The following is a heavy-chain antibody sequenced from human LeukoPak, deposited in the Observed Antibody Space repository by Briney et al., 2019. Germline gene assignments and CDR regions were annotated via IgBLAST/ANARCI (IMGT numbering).Heavy chain of an antibody. CDR2: IYPGDSDT. J-gene: IGHJ3*02. V-gene: IGHV5-51*01. Sequence: GESREXSWKGSGYSFTSYWIGWVRQRPGKGLGGXGIIYPGDSDTRYSPSFQGQVTISADKSISTAYLQWSSLKASDTAMYYCARHPRAMAPPTGVGFDIWGQGTMVPVSS. D-gene: IGHD5-24*01. CDR3: ARHPRAMAPPTGVGFDI. CDR1: GYSFTSYW.